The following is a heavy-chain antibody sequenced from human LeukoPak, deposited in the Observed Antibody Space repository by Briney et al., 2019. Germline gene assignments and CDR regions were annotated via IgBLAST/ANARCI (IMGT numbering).Heavy chain of an antibody. CDR3: VVGGSPGY. CDR2: ISTDGYTT. D-gene: IGHD2-15*01. J-gene: IGHJ4*02. V-gene: IGHV3-74*01. CDR1: GFTFSIYW. Sequence: GGSLRLSCVASGFTFSIYWMHWVRQAPRKGLVWVSRISTDGYTTDYADFVQGRFTASRDNTKNTWSLEMNSLRAEDTAVYYCVVGGSPGYWGQGTLVTVSS.